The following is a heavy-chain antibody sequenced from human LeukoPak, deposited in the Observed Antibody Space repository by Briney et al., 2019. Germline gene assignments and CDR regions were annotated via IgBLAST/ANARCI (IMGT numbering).Heavy chain of an antibody. CDR2: IYYSGST. V-gene: IGHV4-39*01. CDR1: GGSISSDY. CDR3: ARPRGYSSGWGVGAFDI. J-gene: IGHJ3*02. Sequence: PSETLSLTCTVSGGSISSDYWGWIRQPPGKGLEWIGGIYYSGSTYYNPSLKSRVTISVDTSKNQFSLKLSSVTAADTAVYYCARPRGYSSGWGVGAFDIWGQGTMVTVSS. D-gene: IGHD5-18*01.